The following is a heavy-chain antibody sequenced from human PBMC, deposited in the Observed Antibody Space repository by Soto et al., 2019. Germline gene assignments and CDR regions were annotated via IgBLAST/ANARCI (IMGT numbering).Heavy chain of an antibody. D-gene: IGHD3-10*01. CDR3: AGVASGSTWYYFDY. CDR1: GDTFTKYA. V-gene: IGHV1-69*06. J-gene: IGHJ4*02. CDR2: IVPVFGTL. Sequence: QLQLVRSGAEVKKPGSSVRVSCKASGDTFTKYAISWLRQAPGQGLEWMGGIVPVFGTLNHAQRFKGRVTITADKSTSTSYVELTSLTAEDTAVYYCAGVASGSTWYYFDYWGQGTLVTVSS.